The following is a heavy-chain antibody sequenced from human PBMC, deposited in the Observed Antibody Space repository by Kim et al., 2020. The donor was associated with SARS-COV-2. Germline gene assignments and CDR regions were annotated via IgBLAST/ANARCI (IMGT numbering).Heavy chain of an antibody. CDR2: LYYTSNT. CDR1: GGSVSSHANY. V-gene: IGHV4-61*08. CDR3: ARVSFDAFDF. Sequence: SETLSLTCTVSGGSVSSHANYWSWIRQPPGKGLEWIGYLYYTSNTNYNPSLRGRVTISQNASKNQFSLRLSSVTAADTAVYFCARVSFDAFDFWGQGTTVIVSS. J-gene: IGHJ3*01.